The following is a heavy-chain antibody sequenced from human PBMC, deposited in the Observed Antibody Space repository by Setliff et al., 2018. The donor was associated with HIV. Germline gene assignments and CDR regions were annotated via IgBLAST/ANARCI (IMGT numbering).Heavy chain of an antibody. D-gene: IGHD6-19*01. CDR1: GGSVNSGNYH. CDR3: ARWVYNSAWSLDY. J-gene: IGHJ4*02. CDR2: IYTSGSP. V-gene: IGHV4-61*09. Sequence: SETLSLTCSVSGGSVNSGNYHWAWIRQPAGKGLEWIGHIYTSGSPHYKSSLTSRLTISLDTARNQFSLKLTSVTAADSATYYCARWVYNSAWSLDYWGQGTLVTVSS.